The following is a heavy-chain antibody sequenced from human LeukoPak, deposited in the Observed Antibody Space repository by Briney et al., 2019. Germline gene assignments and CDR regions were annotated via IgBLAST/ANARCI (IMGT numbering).Heavy chain of an antibody. Sequence: SETLSLTCTVSGGSISSGSYYWSWIRQHPGKGLEWIGYIYYSGSTYYNPSLKSRVTISVDTSKNQFSLKLSSVTAADTAVYYCARDILRFLEWDYYGMDVWGQGTTVTVSS. CDR1: GGSISSGSYY. D-gene: IGHD3-3*01. V-gene: IGHV4-31*03. J-gene: IGHJ6*02. CDR3: ARDILRFLEWDYYGMDV. CDR2: IYYSGST.